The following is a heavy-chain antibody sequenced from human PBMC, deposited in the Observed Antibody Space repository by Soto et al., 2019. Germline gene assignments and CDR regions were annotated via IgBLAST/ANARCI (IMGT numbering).Heavy chain of an antibody. J-gene: IGHJ5*02. D-gene: IGHD2-15*01. Sequence: SETLSLTCTVSGGSISSYYWSWIRQPPGKGLEWIGYIYYSGSTNYNPSLKSRVTISVDTSKNQFSLKLSSVTAADTAVYYCARGTPYCSGGSCYNWFDPWGQGTLVTVSS. CDR1: GGSISSYY. CDR2: IYYSGST. CDR3: ARGTPYCSGGSCYNWFDP. V-gene: IGHV4-59*01.